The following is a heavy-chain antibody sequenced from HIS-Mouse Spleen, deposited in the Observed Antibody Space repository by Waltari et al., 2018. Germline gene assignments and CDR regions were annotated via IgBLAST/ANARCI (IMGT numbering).Heavy chain of an antibody. J-gene: IGHJ4*02. CDR1: GFTFSSYG. CDR2: IWYDGSNK. CDR3: AKGDSGYDPGWFDY. V-gene: IGHV3-33*06. Sequence: QVQLVESGGGVVQPGRSLRLPCAASGFTFSSYGMHWVRRAPGKGLEWVAGIWYDGSNKYYADSVKGRFTISRDNSKNTLYLQMNSLRAEDTAVYYCAKGDSGYDPGWFDYWGQGTLVTVSS. D-gene: IGHD5-12*01.